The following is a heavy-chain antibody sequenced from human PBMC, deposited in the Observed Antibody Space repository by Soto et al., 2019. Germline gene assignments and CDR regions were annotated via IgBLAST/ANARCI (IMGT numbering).Heavy chain of an antibody. V-gene: IGHV2-26*01. D-gene: IGHD3-10*01. CDR2: IFSNDEK. Sequence: SGPTLVNPTETLTLTCTVSGFSLSNARMGVSWIRQPPGKALEWLAHIFSNDEKSYSTSLKSRLTISKDTSKSQVVLTMTNMDPVDTATYYCARSPSQKTMVRGVIIMPHDYWGKGTRVTVSS. J-gene: IGHJ4*02. CDR1: GFSLSNARMG. CDR3: ARSPSQKTMVRGVIIMPHDY.